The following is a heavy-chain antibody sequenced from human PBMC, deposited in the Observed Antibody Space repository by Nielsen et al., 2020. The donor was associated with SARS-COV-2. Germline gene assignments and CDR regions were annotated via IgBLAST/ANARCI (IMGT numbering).Heavy chain of an antibody. Sequence: ASVKVSCKASGYTFTSYGISWVRQAPGQGLEWMGWISAYNGNTNYAQKLQGRVTMTTDTSTSTAYMELRSLRSDDTAVYYCVRDGSNPNYGSGSYSSCWGQGTLVTVSS. CDR2: ISAYNGNT. D-gene: IGHD3-10*01. V-gene: IGHV1-18*01. CDR1: GYTFTSYG. J-gene: IGHJ4*02. CDR3: VRDGSNPNYGSGSYSSC.